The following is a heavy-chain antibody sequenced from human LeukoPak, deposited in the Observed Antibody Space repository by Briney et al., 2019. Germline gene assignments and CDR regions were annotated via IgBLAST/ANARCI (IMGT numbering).Heavy chain of an antibody. V-gene: IGHV4-31*03. J-gene: IGHJ3*02. CDR3: ARGDSSGYDPDYDAFDI. Sequence: SETLSLTCTVSGGSISSGGYYWSWIRQHPGTGLEWIGYIYYSGSTYYNPSLKSRVTISVDTSKNQFSLKLSSVTAADTAVYYCARGDSSGYDPDYDAFDIWGQGTMVTVSS. D-gene: IGHD3-22*01. CDR1: GGSISSGGYY. CDR2: IYYSGST.